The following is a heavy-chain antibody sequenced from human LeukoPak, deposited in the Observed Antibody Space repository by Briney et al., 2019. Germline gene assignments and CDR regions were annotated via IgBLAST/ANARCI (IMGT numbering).Heavy chain of an antibody. Sequence: SETLSLTCTVSGGSISSSSYYWGWIRQPPGKGLEWIGSIYYSGSTYYNPSLKSRVTISVDTSKNQFSLKLSSVTAADTAVYYCASDRIAAAGRGYYYYMDVWGKGTTVTVSS. V-gene: IGHV4-39*07. CDR1: GGSISSSSYY. J-gene: IGHJ6*03. CDR2: IYYSGST. CDR3: ASDRIAAAGRGYYYYMDV. D-gene: IGHD6-13*01.